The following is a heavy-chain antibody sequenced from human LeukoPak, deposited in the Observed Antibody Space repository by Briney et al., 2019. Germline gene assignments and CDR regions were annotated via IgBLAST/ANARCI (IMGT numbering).Heavy chain of an antibody. CDR3: AKYYYDSGGRGNDAFDV. V-gene: IGHV3-23*01. J-gene: IGHJ3*01. Sequence: GGSLRLSCATSGFSFGSYAMSWVRQAPGKGLEWVSSISGSGMLTYYADSVKGRFTISRDNSKNTLYLQMSSLRAEDTATFYCAKYYYDSGGRGNDAFDVWGQGTLVTVSS. CDR2: ISGSGMLT. D-gene: IGHD3-22*01. CDR1: GFSFGSYA.